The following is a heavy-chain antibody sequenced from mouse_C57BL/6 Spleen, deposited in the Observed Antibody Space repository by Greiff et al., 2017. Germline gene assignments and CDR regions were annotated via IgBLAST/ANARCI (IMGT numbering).Heavy chain of an antibody. V-gene: IGHV1-22*01. CDR3: ARSSGYSNYFEY. CDR2: INPNNGGT. CDR1: GYTFTDYN. J-gene: IGHJ2*01. Sequence: EVQLQQSGPELVKPGASVKMSCKASGYTFTDYNMHWVKQSHGKSLEWIGYINPNNGGTSYNQKFKGKATLTANKSSSTAYMELRSLTTEDSAVNYCARSSGYSNYFEYWGQGTTLTVSS. D-gene: IGHD2-5*01.